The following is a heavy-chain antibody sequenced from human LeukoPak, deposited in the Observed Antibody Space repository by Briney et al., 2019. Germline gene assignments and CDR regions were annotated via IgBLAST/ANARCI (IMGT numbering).Heavy chain of an antibody. Sequence: QPGGSLRLSCAASGFTFSSYWMHWVRQAPGKGLVWVSRINSDGSSTSYADSVKGRFTISRDNAKNTLYLQMNSLRAEDTAVYYCARVGNYYGYYEFIDYWGQGTLVTVSS. J-gene: IGHJ4*02. D-gene: IGHD4-17*01. CDR2: INSDGSST. CDR1: GFTFSSYW. CDR3: ARVGNYYGYYEFIDY. V-gene: IGHV3-74*01.